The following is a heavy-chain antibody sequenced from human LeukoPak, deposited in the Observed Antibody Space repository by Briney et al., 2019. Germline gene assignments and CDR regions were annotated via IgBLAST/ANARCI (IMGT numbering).Heavy chain of an antibody. V-gene: IGHV4-34*01. CDR1: GGSFSGYY. Sequence: PSETLSLTCAVYGGSFSGYYWSWIRQPPGKGLEWIGEINHSGSTYYNPSLKSRVTISVDTSKNQFSLKLGSVTAADTAVYYCARGPLRGYHPWGQGTLVTVSS. CDR2: INHSGST. D-gene: IGHD3-22*01. J-gene: IGHJ5*02. CDR3: ARGPLRGYHP.